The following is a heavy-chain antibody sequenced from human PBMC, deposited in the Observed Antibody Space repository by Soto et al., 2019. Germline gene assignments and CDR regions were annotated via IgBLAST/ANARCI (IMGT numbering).Heavy chain of an antibody. CDR3: AKDLSYYGSYQYGMDV. CDR1: GFTFSSYA. V-gene: IGHV3-23*01. J-gene: IGHJ6*02. Sequence: EVQLLESGGGLVQPGGSLRLSCAASGFTFSSYAMSWVRQAPGKGLEWVSAISGSGGSTYYANSVKGRFTISRDNSKNTLYLQMNGLKADDTAVYYCAKDLSYYGSYQYGMDVWGQGTTVTVSS. CDR2: ISGSGGST. D-gene: IGHD3-10*01.